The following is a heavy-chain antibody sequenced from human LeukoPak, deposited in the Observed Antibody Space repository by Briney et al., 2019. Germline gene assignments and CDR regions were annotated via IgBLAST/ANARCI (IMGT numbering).Heavy chain of an antibody. J-gene: IGHJ4*02. Sequence: QSGGCLRLSCAASGFIFSDYWMHWVRHPPGKGLVWVSAIIGSGGSTYYADSVKGRFTISRDNSKNTLYLQMGSLRAEDMAVYYCARSNLGYCSSTSCYIGGNFDYWGQGTLVTVSS. CDR2: IIGSGGST. CDR1: GFIFSDYW. CDR3: ARSNLGYCSSTSCYIGGNFDY. D-gene: IGHD2-2*02. V-gene: IGHV3-23*01.